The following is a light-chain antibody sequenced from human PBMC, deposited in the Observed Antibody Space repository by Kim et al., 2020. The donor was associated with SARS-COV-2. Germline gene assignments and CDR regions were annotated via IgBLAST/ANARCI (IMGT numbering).Light chain of an antibody. V-gene: IGLV6-57*01. CDR2: EDN. Sequence: KTVTISCTRSSGRIASNYVQWYQQRPGSSPTTVIYEDNQRPSGVPDRFSGSIDSSSNSASLTISGLKTEDEADYYCQSYDSSNLWVFGGGTQLTVL. CDR1: SGRIASNY. CDR3: QSYDSSNLWV. J-gene: IGLJ3*02.